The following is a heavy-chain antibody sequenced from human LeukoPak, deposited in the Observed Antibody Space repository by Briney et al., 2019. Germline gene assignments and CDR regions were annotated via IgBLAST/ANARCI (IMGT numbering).Heavy chain of an antibody. D-gene: IGHD5-12*01. CDR2: ISYDGSNK. CDR3: AREFTVANQPRFDY. V-gene: IGHV3-30-3*01. Sequence: GRSLRLSCAASGFTFSVYAMHWVRQAPGKGLGWVAVISYDGSNKYYADSVRGQFTISRDNSKNTLYLQMNSLRAEDTAVYYCAREFTVANQPRFDYWGQGTLVTVSS. CDR1: GFTFSVYA. J-gene: IGHJ4*02.